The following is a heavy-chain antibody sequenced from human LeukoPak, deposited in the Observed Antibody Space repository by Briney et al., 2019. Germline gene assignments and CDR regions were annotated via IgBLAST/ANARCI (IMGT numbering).Heavy chain of an antibody. J-gene: IGHJ4*02. CDR3: ASAGLTYGSGSYFVY. CDR1: GFPFDDYG. Sequence: GGSLRLSCAAAGFPFDDYGMTWVRQAPGKGLEWVSGINWNGGSTGYADSVKGRFTISRDNAKNSLYLQMNSLRAEDTALYYCASAGLTYGSGSYFVYWGQGTLVTVSS. CDR2: INWNGGST. D-gene: IGHD3-10*01. V-gene: IGHV3-20*04.